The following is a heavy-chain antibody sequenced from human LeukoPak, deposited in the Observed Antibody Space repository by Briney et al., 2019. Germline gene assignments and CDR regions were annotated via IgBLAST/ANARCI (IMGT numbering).Heavy chain of an antibody. Sequence: ASVTVSCKGSGYTFTGYYMHWVRQAPGQGLEWMGWINPNSGGTNYAQKFQGRATMTRDTSISTAYMELSRLRSDDTAVYYCARGVRTTVIIWGQGTLVTVSS. D-gene: IGHD4-17*01. J-gene: IGHJ4*02. CDR1: GYTFTGYY. V-gene: IGHV1-2*02. CDR2: INPNSGGT. CDR3: ARGVRTTVII.